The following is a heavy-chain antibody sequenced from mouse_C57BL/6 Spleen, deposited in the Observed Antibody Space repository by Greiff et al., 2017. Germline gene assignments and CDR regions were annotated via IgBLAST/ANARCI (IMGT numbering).Heavy chain of an antibody. CDR1: GYTFTSYW. D-gene: IGHD2-4*01. J-gene: IGHJ2*01. V-gene: IGHV1-55*01. CDR2: IYPGSGST. Sequence: VQLQQPGAELVKPGASVKMSCKASGYTFTSYWITWVKQRPGQGLEWIGDIYPGSGSTNYNEKFKSKATLTVDTSSSTAYMQLSSLTSEDSAVYDCTRGVEGYDYGREYYFDYWGQGTTLTVSS. CDR3: TRGVEGYDYGREYYFDY.